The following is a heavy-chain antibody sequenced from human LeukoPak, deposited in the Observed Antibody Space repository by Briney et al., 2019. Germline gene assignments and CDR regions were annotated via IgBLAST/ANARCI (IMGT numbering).Heavy chain of an antibody. D-gene: IGHD3-10*01. CDR2: INPNSGGT. J-gene: IGHJ6*02. CDR3: ARVRMVRGVMYYYGMDA. CDR1: GYTFTGYY. V-gene: IGHV1-2*02. Sequence: ASVKVSCKASGYTFTGYYMHWVRQAPGQGLEWMGWINPNSGGTNYAQKFQGRVTMTRDTSISTAYMELSRLRSDDTAVYYCARVRMVRGVMYYYGMDAWGQGTTVTVSS.